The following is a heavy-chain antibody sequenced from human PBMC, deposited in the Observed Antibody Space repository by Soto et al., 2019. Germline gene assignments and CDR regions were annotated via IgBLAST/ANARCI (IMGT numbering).Heavy chain of an antibody. J-gene: IGHJ4*02. CDR3: AHVDDILTGPDY. CDR1: GFSLSTSGVG. D-gene: IGHD3-9*01. Sequence: QITLKESGPTLVKPTQTLTLTCTFSGFSLSTSGVGVGWIRQPPGKALEWLALIYWDDDKRYSPSLKSRLTITKDTSKNQVVLTMTNMDPVDTATYCCAHVDDILTGPDYWGQGTLVTVSS. CDR2: IYWDDDK. V-gene: IGHV2-5*02.